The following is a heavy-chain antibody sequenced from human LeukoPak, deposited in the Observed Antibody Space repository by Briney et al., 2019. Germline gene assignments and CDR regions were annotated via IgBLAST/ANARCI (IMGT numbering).Heavy chain of an antibody. D-gene: IGHD3-3*01. CDR1: GFTFSSYA. J-gene: IGHJ2*01. V-gene: IGHV3-30-3*01. CDR2: ISYDGSNK. Sequence: GGSLRLSCAASGFTFSSYAMPWVRQAPGKGLEWVAVISYDGSNKYYADSVKGRFTISRDNAKNSLYLQMNSLRAEDTAVYYCARDDRFLEWSLWYFDLWGRGTLVTVSS. CDR3: ARDDRFLEWSLWYFDL.